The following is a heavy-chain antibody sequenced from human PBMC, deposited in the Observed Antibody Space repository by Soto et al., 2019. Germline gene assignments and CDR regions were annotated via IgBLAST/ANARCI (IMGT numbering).Heavy chain of an antibody. CDR2: IYGGGPT. CDR1: GVAVSSKY. V-gene: IGHV3-53*01. CDR3: VQTTGWPGFDF. D-gene: IGHD6-19*01. J-gene: IGHJ4*02. Sequence: EVQLVESGGGLIQQGGSLRLSCAASGVAVSSKYMTWVRQAPGKELEWVSVIYGGGPTYYAYSVKGRFTISRDTSKNTLYLQMHSLRAEDTAVYYCVQTTGWPGFDFWGQGTRVTVSS.